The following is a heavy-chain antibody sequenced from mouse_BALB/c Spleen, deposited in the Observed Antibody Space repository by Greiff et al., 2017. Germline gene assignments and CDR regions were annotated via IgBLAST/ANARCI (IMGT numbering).Heavy chain of an antibody. J-gene: IGHJ4*01. D-gene: IGHD2-3*01. V-gene: IGHV1-39*01. CDR1: GYSFTDYI. CDR2: INPYYGST. Sequence: VQLQQTGPELVKPGASVKISCKASGYSFTDYIMLWVKQSHGKSLEWIGNINPYYGSTSYNLKFKGKATLTVDKSSSTAYMQLNSLTSEDSAVYYCARFDGYLYYAMDYWGQGTSVTVSS. CDR3: ARFDGYLYYAMDY.